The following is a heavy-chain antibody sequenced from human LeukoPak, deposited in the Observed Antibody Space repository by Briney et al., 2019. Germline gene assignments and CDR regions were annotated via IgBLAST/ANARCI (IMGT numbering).Heavy chain of an antibody. Sequence: SVKVSCKASGGTFNNYAVSWVRQAPGQGLEWMGGIIPIFGTANYAQKFQGRVTITTDESTSTAYMELSSLRSEDTAVYYCARDKECSSTSCHDAFDIWGQGTMVTVSS. D-gene: IGHD2-2*01. V-gene: IGHV1-69*05. CDR3: ARDKECSSTSCHDAFDI. CDR1: GGTFNNYA. CDR2: IIPIFGTA. J-gene: IGHJ3*02.